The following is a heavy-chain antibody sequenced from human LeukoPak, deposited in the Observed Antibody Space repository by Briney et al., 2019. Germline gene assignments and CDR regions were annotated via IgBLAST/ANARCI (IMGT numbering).Heavy chain of an antibody. CDR3: ARGSENYYGSGRPPLD. D-gene: IGHD3-10*01. Sequence: SVKVSCKASGGTFTSYAFSWVRLAPGQGLEWMGGIIPIFGTANYAQKFQGRVTITADKSTSTAYMELSSLRSEDTAVYYCARGSENYYGSGRPPLDWGQGTLVTVSS. V-gene: IGHV1-69*06. CDR2: IIPIFGTA. CDR1: GGTFTSYA. J-gene: IGHJ4*02.